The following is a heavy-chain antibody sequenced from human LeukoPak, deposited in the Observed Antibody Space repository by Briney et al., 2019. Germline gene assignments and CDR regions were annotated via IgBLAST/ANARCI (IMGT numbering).Heavy chain of an antibody. CDR1: GGNFRNYG. Sequence: ASVKVSCKASGGNFRNYGFHWVRQAPGQGLEWMGTINPSGGTTNYAQKFQGRISMTRDTSTSTVYMELSSLRSDDTAVYYCARELISGDRTWDIWGQGTMVTVSS. D-gene: IGHD7-27*01. CDR2: INPSGGTT. J-gene: IGHJ3*02. V-gene: IGHV1-46*01. CDR3: ARELISGDRTWDI.